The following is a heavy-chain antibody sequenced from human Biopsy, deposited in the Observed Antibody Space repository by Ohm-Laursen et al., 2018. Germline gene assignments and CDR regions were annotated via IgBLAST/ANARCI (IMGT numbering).Heavy chain of an antibody. CDR3: AADINVWNVNY. Sequence: ASVKVSCKVSGYAVTEFSMHWVRQAPGKGLEWMGGFAPENGKTIYAQKFQGRITMTEDASTDTAYMELSSLRSEDTAVYYCAADINVWNVNYWGQGTQVTVSS. V-gene: IGHV1-24*01. CDR2: FAPENGKT. CDR1: GYAVTEFS. D-gene: IGHD1-1*01. J-gene: IGHJ4*02.